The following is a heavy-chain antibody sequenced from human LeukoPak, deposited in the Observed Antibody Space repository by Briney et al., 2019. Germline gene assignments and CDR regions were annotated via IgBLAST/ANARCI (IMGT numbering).Heavy chain of an antibody. Sequence: GGSLRLSCKGSGYSFTSYWIGWVRQMPGKCLEWMGIIYPGVSDTRYSPSFQGQVTISADKSISTAYLQWSSLKASDTAMYYCPRPLVADFDYSGQGTLVTVSP. D-gene: IGHD5-12*01. J-gene: IGHJ4*02. V-gene: IGHV5-51*01. CDR3: PRPLVADFDY. CDR1: GYSFTSYW. CDR2: IYPGVSDT.